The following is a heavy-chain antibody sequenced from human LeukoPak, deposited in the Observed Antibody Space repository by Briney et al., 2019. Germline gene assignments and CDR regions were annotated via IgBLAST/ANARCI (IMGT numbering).Heavy chain of an antibody. Sequence: RASVKVSCKVSGYTLTELSMHWVRQAPGKGLEWMGGFDPEDGETIYAQKFRGRVTMTEDTSTDTAYMELSSLRSEDTAVYYCATEIRYYYGSGSYYMSRFFDPWGQGTLVTVSS. V-gene: IGHV1-24*01. J-gene: IGHJ5*02. CDR2: FDPEDGET. D-gene: IGHD3-10*01. CDR3: ATEIRYYYGSGSYYMSRFFDP. CDR1: GYTLTELS.